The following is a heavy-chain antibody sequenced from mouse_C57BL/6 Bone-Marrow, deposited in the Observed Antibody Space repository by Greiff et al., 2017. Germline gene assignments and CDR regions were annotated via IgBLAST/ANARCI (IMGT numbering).Heavy chain of an antibody. J-gene: IGHJ2*01. Sequence: EVMLVESGGGLVKPGGSLKLSCAASGFTFSSYAMSWVRQTPEKRLEWVATISDGGSYTYYPDNVKGRFTISRDNAKNNLYLQMSHLKSEDTAMYYCAREDYGSRGGGQGTTLTVSS. D-gene: IGHD1-1*01. V-gene: IGHV5-4*01. CDR2: ISDGGSYT. CDR1: GFTFSSYA. CDR3: AREDYGSRG.